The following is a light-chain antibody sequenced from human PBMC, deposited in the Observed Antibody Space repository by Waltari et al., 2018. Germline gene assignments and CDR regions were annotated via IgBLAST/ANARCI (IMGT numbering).Light chain of an antibody. V-gene: IGKV3-11*01. J-gene: IGKJ4*01. CDR2: DAS. Sequence: EIVLTQSPATLSLSPGERATTSCRASQNMNTYLAWYQQKPGQAPRLLIYDASSRATGIPARFSGSGSGTDFTLTISSLEPEDFAVYYCQQRSNWPPPTFGGGTKVDI. CDR1: QNMNTY. CDR3: QQRSNWPPPT.